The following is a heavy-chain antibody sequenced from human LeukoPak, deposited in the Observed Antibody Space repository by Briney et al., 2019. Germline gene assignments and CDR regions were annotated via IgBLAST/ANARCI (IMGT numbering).Heavy chain of an antibody. CDR1: GGSISSGGYS. D-gene: IGHD2-15*01. CDR3: ARAVGLRLDY. V-gene: IGHV4-30-2*01. Sequence: SQTLSLTCAVSGGSISSGGYSWSWIRQPPGKGLKWIGYISHSGSTYYNPSLKSRVTISVDRSKNQFSLNLSSVTAADTAVYYCARAVGLRLDYWGPGTLVTVSS. CDR2: ISHSGST. J-gene: IGHJ4*02.